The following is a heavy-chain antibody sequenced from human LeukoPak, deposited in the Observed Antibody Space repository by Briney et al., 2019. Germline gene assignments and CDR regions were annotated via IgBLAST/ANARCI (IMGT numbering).Heavy chain of an antibody. J-gene: IGHJ4*02. Sequence: SETLSLTCAVYGESFSGYYWSWIRQPPGKGLEWIGEINHSGSTNYNPSLKSRVTISVDTSKNQFPLKLSSVTAADTAVYYCARDDYLDFIDYWGQGTLVTVSS. CDR3: ARDDYLDFIDY. D-gene: IGHD4-11*01. CDR1: GESFSGYY. CDR2: INHSGST. V-gene: IGHV4-34*01.